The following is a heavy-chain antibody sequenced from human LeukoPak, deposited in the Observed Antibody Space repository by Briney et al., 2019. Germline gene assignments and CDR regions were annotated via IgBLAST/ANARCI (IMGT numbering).Heavy chain of an antibody. CDR3: ASGVREGAFDY. CDR2: INHSGST. J-gene: IGHJ4*02. D-gene: IGHD3-10*02. Sequence: SETLSLTCAVYGGSFSGYYWSWIRQAPGKGLEWIGEINHSGSTNYNPSLKSRVTISVDTSKNQFSLKLSSVTAADTAVYYCASGVREGAFDYWGQGTLVTVSS. V-gene: IGHV4-34*01. CDR1: GGSFSGYY.